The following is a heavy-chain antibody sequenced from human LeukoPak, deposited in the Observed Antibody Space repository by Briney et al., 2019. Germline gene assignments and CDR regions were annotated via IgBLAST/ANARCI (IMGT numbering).Heavy chain of an antibody. D-gene: IGHD6-13*01. V-gene: IGHV3-33*01. J-gene: IGHJ4*02. CDR2: IWYDGSNK. Sequence: PGRSLRLSCAASGFTFSSYGMHWVRQAPGQGLEWVAVIWYDGSNKYYADSVKGRFTISRDNSKNTLYLQMNSLRAEDTAVYYCARDRVSSSWGATDYWGQGTLVTVSS. CDR3: ARDRVSSSWGATDY. CDR1: GFTFSSYG.